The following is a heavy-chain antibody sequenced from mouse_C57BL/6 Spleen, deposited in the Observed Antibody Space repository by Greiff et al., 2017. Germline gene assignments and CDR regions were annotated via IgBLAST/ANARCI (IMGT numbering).Heavy chain of an antibody. J-gene: IGHJ1*03. V-gene: IGHV1-39*01. CDR1: GYSFTDYN. D-gene: IGHD1-1*01. CDR3: ARGGGSSFYWYFDV. Sequence: VKLQQSGPELVKPGASVKISCKASGYSFTDYNMNWVKQSNGKSLEWIGVINPNYGTTSYNQKFKGKATLTLDQASSTAYMQLNSLTSEDAAVDYCARGGGSSFYWYFDVWGTGTTVTVSS. CDR2: INPNYGTT.